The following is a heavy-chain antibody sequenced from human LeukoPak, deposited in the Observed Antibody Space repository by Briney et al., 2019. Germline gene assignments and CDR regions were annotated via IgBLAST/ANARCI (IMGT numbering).Heavy chain of an antibody. J-gene: IGHJ6*03. CDR2: IRYDGSNK. CDR1: GFTFSSYG. D-gene: IGHD6-13*01. Sequence: GGSLRLSCAASGFTFSSYGMHWVRQAPGKGLEWVAFIRYDGSNKYYADSVKGRFTISRDNSKNTLYLQMNSLRAEDTAVYYCARAQYSSSWYGRDYYYYYMDVWGKGTTVTVSS. CDR3: ARAQYSSSWYGRDYYYYYMDV. V-gene: IGHV3-30*02.